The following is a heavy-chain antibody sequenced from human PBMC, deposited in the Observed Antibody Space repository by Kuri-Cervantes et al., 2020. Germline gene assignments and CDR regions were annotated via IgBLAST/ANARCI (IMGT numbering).Heavy chain of an antibody. Sequence: GSLRLSCTVSGASITSNTYYWGWIRQPPGKGLEWIGSIYYSGSTYYNSSLKSRVTISVDTSKNQFSLKLSSVTAADTAVYYCARDYYDSSAKGGYYGMDVWGQGTTVTVSS. D-gene: IGHD3-22*01. CDR2: IYYSGST. J-gene: IGHJ6*02. V-gene: IGHV4-39*07. CDR3: ARDYYDSSAKGGYYGMDV. CDR1: GASITSNTYY.